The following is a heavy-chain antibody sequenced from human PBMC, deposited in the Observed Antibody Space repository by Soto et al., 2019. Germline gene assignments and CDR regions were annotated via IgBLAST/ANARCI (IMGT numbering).Heavy chain of an antibody. CDR3: ARAREASLLRVPSSY. CDR1: GFTLSDHY. J-gene: IGHJ4*02. D-gene: IGHD2-21*02. V-gene: IGHV3-72*01. CDR2: SRDKAQGYST. Sequence: PGGSLRLSCAGSGFTLSDHYIDWVRQAPGKGLEWVGRSRDKAQGYSTAYAASVKGRFTTSRDESKNSVYLQMNSLKTEDTAVYYCARAREASLLRVPSSYWGQGTLVTVSS.